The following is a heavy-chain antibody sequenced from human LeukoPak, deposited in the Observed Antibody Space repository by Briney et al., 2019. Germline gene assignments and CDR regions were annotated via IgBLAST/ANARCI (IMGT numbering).Heavy chain of an antibody. D-gene: IGHD3-3*01. Sequence: GGSLRLSCTASGFTLCDYAMSWFRQARGEGVEGGGFIRRKAYGGTTEYAASVKGRFPISRHYSKSIAYLQINSLKTEDTAVYYCTRVPAYDFWSGYYTGYYYYYMDVWGKGTTVTVSS. CDR1: GFTLCDYA. CDR2: IRRKAYGGTT. CDR3: TRVPAYDFWSGYYTGYYYYYMDV. J-gene: IGHJ6*03. V-gene: IGHV3-49*03.